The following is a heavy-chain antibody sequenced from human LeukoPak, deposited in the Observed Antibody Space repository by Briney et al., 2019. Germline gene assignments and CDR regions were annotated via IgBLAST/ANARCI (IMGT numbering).Heavy chain of an antibody. CDR2: ISGNGGST. CDR3: ARDSGYIHDY. CDR1: GFTFSSYA. J-gene: IGHJ4*02. Sequence: GGSLRLSCAASGFTFSSYAMSWVRQAPGKGLEWVTAISGNGGSTYFADSVKGRFTISRDNSKNTLYLQMNSLRAEDTAVYYCARDSGYIHDYWGQGTLVTVSS. D-gene: IGHD5-18*01. V-gene: IGHV3-23*01.